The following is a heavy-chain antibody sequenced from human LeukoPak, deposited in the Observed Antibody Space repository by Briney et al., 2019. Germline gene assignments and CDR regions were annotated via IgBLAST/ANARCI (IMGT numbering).Heavy chain of an antibody. CDR2: ILYDGSDK. Sequence: PGRSLRLSCAASGFTFNSFGMHWVRQAPGKGLEWVAVILYDGSDKYYADSVKGRFTISRDNSKNTLFLQMNSLRAEDTAVYYCAKDRRYCGGGSCYLYLQNSFYYGMDVWGQGTTITVSS. V-gene: IGHV3-30*18. D-gene: IGHD2-15*01. CDR1: GFTFNSFG. J-gene: IGHJ6*02. CDR3: AKDRRYCGGGSCYLYLQNSFYYGMDV.